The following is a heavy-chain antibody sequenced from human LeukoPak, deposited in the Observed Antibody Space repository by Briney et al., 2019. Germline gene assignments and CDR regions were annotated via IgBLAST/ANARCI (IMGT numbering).Heavy chain of an antibody. V-gene: IGHV4-59*01. J-gene: IGHJ4*02. Sequence: PSETLSLTCTDPGGSISSYYWSWIRQPPGKGLEWIGYIYYSGSTNYNPSLQSRVTISVDTSKNQFSLKLSSVTAADTAVYYCARDEGSLGEGIDYWGQGTLVAVSS. D-gene: IGHD3-16*01. CDR3: ARDEGSLGEGIDY. CDR2: IYYSGST. CDR1: GGSISSYY.